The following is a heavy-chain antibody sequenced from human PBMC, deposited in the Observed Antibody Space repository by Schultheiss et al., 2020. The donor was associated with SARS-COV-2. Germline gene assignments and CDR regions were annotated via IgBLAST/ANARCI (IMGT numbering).Heavy chain of an antibody. Sequence: SETLSLTCAVSGYSISSGDYWGWIRQPPGKGLEWIDNIYAGGRTYYNPSLKSRVTISVDTSKNQFSLQLSSVTAADTAVYYCARGNPSYYYGMDVWGQGTTVTVSS. V-gene: IGHV4-38-2*01. CDR3: ARGNPSYYYGMDV. CDR2: IYAGGRT. CDR1: GYSISSGDY. J-gene: IGHJ6*02.